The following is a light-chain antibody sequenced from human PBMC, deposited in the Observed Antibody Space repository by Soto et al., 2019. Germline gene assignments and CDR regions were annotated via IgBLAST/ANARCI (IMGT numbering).Light chain of an antibody. CDR1: TGAVTSAYY. J-gene: IGLJ2*01. V-gene: IGLV7-43*01. Sequence: QAVVTQEPSLTVSPVGTGTLTCASSTGAVTSAYYPNWFQQKPGQAPRALIYSSSNKHFWTPARFSGSLLGGKAALTLSGVQPEDEAEYYCLLYYGGVVIFGGGTKLTVL. CDR3: LLYYGGVVI. CDR2: SSS.